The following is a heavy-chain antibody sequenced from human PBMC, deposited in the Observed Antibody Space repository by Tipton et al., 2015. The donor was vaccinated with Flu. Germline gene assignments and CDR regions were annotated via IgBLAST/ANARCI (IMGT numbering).Heavy chain of an antibody. CDR1: GFTFSSIA. Sequence: SLRLSCTASGFTFSSIAMSWLRQAPGKGLEWVSGTSGIEDSTSYADSVKGRLTIARDNSKNTLWLEMSSLRVDDTAMYFCAKMWRCSSWWGRAFDYWGQGTPVAVSS. CDR3: AKMWRCSSWWGRAFDY. D-gene: IGHD2-2*01. V-gene: IGHV3-23*01. CDR2: TSGIEDST. J-gene: IGHJ4*02.